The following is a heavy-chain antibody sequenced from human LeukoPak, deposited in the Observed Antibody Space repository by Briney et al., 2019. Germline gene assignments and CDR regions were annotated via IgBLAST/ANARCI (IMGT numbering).Heavy chain of an antibody. CDR3: ARFVRYDY. Sequence: ASVKVSCKASGYTFTSYGISWVRQAPGQGLEWMGWINPNSGGTNYAQKFQGRVTMTRDTSISTAYMELSRLRSDDTAVYYCARFVRYDYWGQGTLVTVSS. CDR1: GYTFTSYG. J-gene: IGHJ4*02. V-gene: IGHV1-2*02. D-gene: IGHD3-16*01. CDR2: INPNSGGT.